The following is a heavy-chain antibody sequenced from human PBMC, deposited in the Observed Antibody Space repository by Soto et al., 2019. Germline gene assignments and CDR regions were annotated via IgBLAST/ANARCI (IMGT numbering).Heavy chain of an antibody. CDR1: GGSISRGDW. V-gene: IGHV4-4*02. Sequence: SETLSLTCAVSGGSISRGDWWSWVRQPPGKGLEWIGGIYHTGITNYNPSLKSRLTISVDKSKNQFSLKLTSVTAADTAVYYCARDWGSGSGSYLDYWGQGTLVSVSS. CDR3: ARDWGSGSGSYLDY. J-gene: IGHJ4*02. D-gene: IGHD3-10*01. CDR2: IYHTGIT.